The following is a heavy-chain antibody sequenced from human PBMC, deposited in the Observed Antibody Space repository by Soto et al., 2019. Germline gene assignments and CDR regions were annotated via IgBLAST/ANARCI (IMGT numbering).Heavy chain of an antibody. V-gene: IGHV1-18*01. CDR1: WYGFASYG. Sequence: ASAEVPCRAAWYGFASYGIMWVGQAPGQGLEWMGWISAYNGNTNYAQKLQGRGTMTTDTSTSTAYMELRSLRSDDTAVYYCARFLGYCSGGSCYRGGAFDIWGQGTIVNVS. CDR2: ISAYNGNT. CDR3: ARFLGYCSGGSCYRGGAFDI. J-gene: IGHJ3*02. D-gene: IGHD2-15*01.